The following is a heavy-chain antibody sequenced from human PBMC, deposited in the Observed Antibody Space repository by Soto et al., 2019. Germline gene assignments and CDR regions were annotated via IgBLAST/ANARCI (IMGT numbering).Heavy chain of an antibody. CDR3: AKDLDGGRWLTVYYYGMDV. CDR1: GFTFSSYA. J-gene: IGHJ6*02. D-gene: IGHD5-12*01. Sequence: GGSLRLSCAASGFTFSSYAMSWVRQAPGKGLEWVSAISGSGGSTYYADSVKGRFTISRDNSKNTLYLQMNSLRAEDTAVYYCAKDLDGGRWLTVYYYGMDVWGQGTTVTVSS. CDR2: ISGSGGST. V-gene: IGHV3-23*01.